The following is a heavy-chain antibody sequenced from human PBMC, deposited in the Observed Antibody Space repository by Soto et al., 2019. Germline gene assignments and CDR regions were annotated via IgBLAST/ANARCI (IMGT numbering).Heavy chain of an antibody. CDR3: ARAGVLRYFDWLYLDY. D-gene: IGHD3-9*01. Sequence: QVQLVQSGAEVKKPGASVKVSCKASGYTFTSYGISWVRQAPGQGLEWMGWISAYNGNTNYAQKLQRRVNMTTDTSSSTAYMVLRSLRSDATAVYYCARAGVLRYFDWLYLDYWGHGTLVTVSS. CDR1: GYTFTSYG. V-gene: IGHV1-18*04. J-gene: IGHJ4*01. CDR2: ISAYNGNT.